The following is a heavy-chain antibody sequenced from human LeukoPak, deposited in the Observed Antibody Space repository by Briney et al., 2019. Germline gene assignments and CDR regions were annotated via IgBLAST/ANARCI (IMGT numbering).Heavy chain of an antibody. CDR1: GFTFSSYA. CDR2: ISYDGSNK. Sequence: GGSLRLSCAASGFTFSSYAMHWVRQAPGKGLEWVAVISYDGSNKFYADSVKGRFTISRDNAKNSLYLQMNSLRAEDTAVYYCARDMIPPDWGQGTLVTVSS. V-gene: IGHV3-30-3*01. J-gene: IGHJ4*02. CDR3: ARDMIPPD. D-gene: IGHD3-22*01.